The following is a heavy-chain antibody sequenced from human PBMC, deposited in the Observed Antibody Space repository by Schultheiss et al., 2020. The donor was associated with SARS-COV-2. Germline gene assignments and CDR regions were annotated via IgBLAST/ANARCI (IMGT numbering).Heavy chain of an antibody. CDR2: INHSGST. J-gene: IGHJ6*03. Sequence: SQTLSLTCAVYGGSFSGYYWSWIRQPPGKGLEWIGEINHSGSTNYNPSLKSRVTISVDTSKNQFSLKLSSVTAADTAVYYCARIRGYCSSTSCYLTVGYYYYMDVWGKGTTVTVS. D-gene: IGHD2-2*01. CDR1: GGSFSGYY. CDR3: ARIRGYCSSTSCYLTVGYYYYMDV. V-gene: IGHV4-34*01.